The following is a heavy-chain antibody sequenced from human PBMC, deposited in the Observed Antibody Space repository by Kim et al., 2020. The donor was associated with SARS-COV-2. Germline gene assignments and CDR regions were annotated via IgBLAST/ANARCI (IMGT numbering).Heavy chain of an antibody. CDR1: GGSISSGGYY. CDR2: IYYSGST. CDR3: XRGRLXIFXXVNSFXY. D-gene: IGHD3-3*01. V-gene: IGHV4-31*03. J-gene: IGHJ4*02. Sequence: SETLSLTCTVSGGSISSGGYYWSWIRQHPGKGLEWIGYIYYSGSTYYNPSLKSRXXISXXXSKNXFSLXLSSVTAADTAVYYCXRGRLXIFXXVNSFXYWGXXTLVTVSS.